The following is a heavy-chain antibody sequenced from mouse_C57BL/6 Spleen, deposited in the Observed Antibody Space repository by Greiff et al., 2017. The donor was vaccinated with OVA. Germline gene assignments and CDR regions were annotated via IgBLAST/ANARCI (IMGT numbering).Heavy chain of an antibody. J-gene: IGHJ3*01. V-gene: IGHV1-80*01. D-gene: IGHD3-1*01. CDR1: GYAFSSYW. Sequence: VHLVESGAELVKPGASVKISCKASGYAFSSYWMNWVKQRPGKGLEWIGQIYPGDGDTNYNGKFKGKATLTADKSSSTAYMQLSSLTSEDSAVYFCARGGYGAWFAYWGQGTLVTVSA. CDR3: ARGGYGAWFAY. CDR2: IYPGDGDT.